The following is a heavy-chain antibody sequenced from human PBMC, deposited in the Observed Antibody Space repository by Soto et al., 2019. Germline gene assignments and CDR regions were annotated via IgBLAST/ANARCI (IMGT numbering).Heavy chain of an antibody. D-gene: IGHD2-2*01. J-gene: IGHJ6*03. V-gene: IGHV3-48*01. CDR3: AREVVPAAMSYYYYYMDV. CDR2: ISSSSSTI. CDR1: GFTFSSYS. Sequence: GGSLRLSCAASGFTFSSYSMNWVRQAPGKGLEWVSYISSSSSTIYYAGLVKGRFTISRDNAKNSLYLQMNSLRAEDTAVYYCAREVVPAAMSYYYYYMDVWGKGTTVTVSS.